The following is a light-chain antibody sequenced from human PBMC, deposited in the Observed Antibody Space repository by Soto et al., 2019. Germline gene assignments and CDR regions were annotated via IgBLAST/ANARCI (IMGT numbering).Light chain of an antibody. CDR3: QQYGNSLPGT. CDR1: QSVDNNH. Sequence: TVFTELPGSLDFPQRERATLSCRASQSVDNNHVAWYQQRRGLPPRLLIYGASNRATGIPDRFSGSGSGTDFTLTISRLEPEDVAVYFCQQYGNSLPGTFGQGTRLEIK. CDR2: GAS. V-gene: IGKV3-20*01. J-gene: IGKJ5*01.